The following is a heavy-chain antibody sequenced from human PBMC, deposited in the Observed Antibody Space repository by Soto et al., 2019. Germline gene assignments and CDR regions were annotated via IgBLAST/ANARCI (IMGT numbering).Heavy chain of an antibody. V-gene: IGHV3-23*01. CDR2: ISGSGGST. CDR1: GFTFSSYA. CDR3: AKDSDYYDSSGYGY. J-gene: IGHJ4*02. D-gene: IGHD3-22*01. Sequence: GGTLRLSCAASGFTFSSYAMSWVRQAPGKGLEWVSAISGSGGSTYYADSVKGRFTISRDNSKNTLYLQMNSLRAEDTAVYYCAKDSDYYDSSGYGYWGQGTLVTVSS.